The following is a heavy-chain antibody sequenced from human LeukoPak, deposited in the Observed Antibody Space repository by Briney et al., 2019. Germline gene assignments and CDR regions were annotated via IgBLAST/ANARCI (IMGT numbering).Heavy chain of an antibody. CDR2: IRSKANSYAT. CDR1: GFILSDSS. CDR3: TSRNHYYMDV. D-gene: IGHD1-14*01. J-gene: IGHJ6*03. V-gene: IGHV3-73*01. Sequence: GGFLRLSCAASGFILSDSSIHWVRQASGRGLEWVGRIRSKANSYATAYAASIEGRFIVSRDDLKNTAFLQMNSLRTEDTAVYYCTSRNHYYMDVWRKGTTVSVSS.